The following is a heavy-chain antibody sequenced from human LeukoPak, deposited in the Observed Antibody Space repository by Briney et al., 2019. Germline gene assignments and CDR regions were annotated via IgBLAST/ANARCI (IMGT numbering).Heavy chain of an antibody. V-gene: IGHV4-59*08. D-gene: IGHD6-19*01. Sequence: ASETLSLTCTVSGGSISNYYWSWIRQPPGKGLEWIGYIYYSGSTNYNPSLKSRVTISVDTSKNQFSLKLSSVTAADTAVYYCARYNSGPGPFDYWGQGTLVTVSS. CDR3: ARYNSGPGPFDY. J-gene: IGHJ4*02. CDR1: GGSISNYY. CDR2: IYYSGST.